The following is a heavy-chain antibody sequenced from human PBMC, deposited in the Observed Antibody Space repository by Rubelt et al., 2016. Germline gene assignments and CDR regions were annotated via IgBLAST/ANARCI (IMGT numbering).Heavy chain of an antibody. D-gene: IGHD1-26*01. CDR2: INHSGST. V-gene: IGHV4-34*01. J-gene: IGHJ4*02. CDR3: ARTTGSNWF. Sequence: QVQLQQWGAGLLKPSETLSLTCAVYGGSFSGYYWSWIRQPPGKGLEWIGEINHSGSTNYNPSLKSRVTISADKSTNQFSLGLRSVTAADPAVYYCARTTGSNWFWGQGTLVTVSS. CDR1: GGSFSGYY.